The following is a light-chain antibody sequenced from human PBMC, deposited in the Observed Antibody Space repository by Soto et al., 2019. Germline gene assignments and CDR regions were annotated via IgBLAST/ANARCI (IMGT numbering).Light chain of an antibody. CDR2: GAS. Sequence: EIVMTQSPATLSVSPGERATLSCRASQSVDNNLAWYQQKPGQAPRLLMYGASTRATGVPARFSGSGSGTDFTLSISSLQSEDFALYFCQQYNNWPQTFGQGTKVEIK. CDR3: QQYNNWPQT. J-gene: IGKJ1*01. V-gene: IGKV3-15*01. CDR1: QSVDNN.